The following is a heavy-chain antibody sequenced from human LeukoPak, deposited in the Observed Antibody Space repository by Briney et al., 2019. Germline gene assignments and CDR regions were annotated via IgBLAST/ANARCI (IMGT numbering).Heavy chain of an antibody. CDR3: ARDPKWAFGGLNGGDFDY. CDR1: GGSFSGHY. Sequence: SETLSLTCAVYGGSFSGHYWSWIRQPPGKGLEWIGEINHSGSTNYNPSLKSRVTISVDRSKNQFSLRLSSVTAADTAVYYCARDPKWAFGGLNGGDFDYWGQGILVTVSS. D-gene: IGHD3-16*01. V-gene: IGHV4-34*01. CDR2: INHSGST. J-gene: IGHJ4*02.